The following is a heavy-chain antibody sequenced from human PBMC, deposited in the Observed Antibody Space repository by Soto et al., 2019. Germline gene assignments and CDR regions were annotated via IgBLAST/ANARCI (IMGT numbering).Heavy chain of an antibody. V-gene: IGHV3-7*01. CDR3: ARDIVVVPATELFPNWFDP. CDR1: GFTFSSYW. J-gene: IGHJ5*02. CDR2: IKQDGSEK. D-gene: IGHD2-2*01. Sequence: GGSLRLSCAASGFTFSSYWMSWVRQAPGKGLEWVANIKQDGSEKYYVDSVKGRFTISRDNAKNSLYLQMNSLRAEDTAVYYCARDIVVVPATELFPNWFDPWGQGTLVTVSS.